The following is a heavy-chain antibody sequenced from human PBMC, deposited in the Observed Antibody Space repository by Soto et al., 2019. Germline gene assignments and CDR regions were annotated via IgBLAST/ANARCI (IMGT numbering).Heavy chain of an antibody. CDR3: EVTTGY. V-gene: IGHV1-8*01. CDR1: GYTFTEYD. J-gene: IGHJ4*02. D-gene: IGHD4-17*01. CDR2: VSPENRNA. Sequence: ASVNVSCKTSGYTFTEYDIIWVRQAPGQGLEYMGWVSPENRNAGYAPQFRGRVSMTADTSINTVYLELTTLTYEDTAVYYCEVTTGYWGQGTMVTVSS.